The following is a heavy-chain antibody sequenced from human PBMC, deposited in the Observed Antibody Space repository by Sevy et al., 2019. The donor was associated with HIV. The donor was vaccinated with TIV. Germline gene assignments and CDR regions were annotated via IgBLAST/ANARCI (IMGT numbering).Heavy chain of an antibody. J-gene: IGHJ4*02. CDR1: GFSFRSYW. Sequence: GGSLRLSCAASGFSFRSYWMTWVRQAPGKGLEWVANINRDESARNYVDSVKGRFTISRDNAKNLLYLQINSLRVDDTAVYYCVTDDRPSGWLFDCWGPGAQVTVPS. CDR3: VTDDRPSGWLFDC. V-gene: IGHV3-7*01. CDR2: INRDESAR. D-gene: IGHD6-19*01.